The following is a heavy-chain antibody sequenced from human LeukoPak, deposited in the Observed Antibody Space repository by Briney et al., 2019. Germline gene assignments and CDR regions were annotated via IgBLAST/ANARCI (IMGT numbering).Heavy chain of an antibody. CDR1: GGSISSYY. Sequence: SETLSLTCTVSGGSISSYYWSWIRQPAGKGLEWIGRIYTSGSTNYNPSLKSRVTMSVDTSKNQFSLKLSSVTAADTAVYYCARDPGWSGSLYYFDYWGQGTLVTVSS. J-gene: IGHJ4*02. CDR2: IYTSGST. V-gene: IGHV4-4*07. CDR3: ARDPGWSGSLYYFDY. D-gene: IGHD6-13*01.